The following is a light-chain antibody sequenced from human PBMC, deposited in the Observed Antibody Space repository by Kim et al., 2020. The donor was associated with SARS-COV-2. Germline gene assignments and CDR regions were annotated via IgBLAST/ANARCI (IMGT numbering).Light chain of an antibody. CDR3: QQYGAAPIT. V-gene: IGKV3-20*01. J-gene: IGKJ5*01. CDR1: RSVYRSN. Sequence: DIVLTQSPDTLSLSPGERATLSCRASRSVYRSNLAWYHQKAGQAPRLLIYGASSRATGVPDRISGSGSGTDFTLTISRVEPGDFAVYYCQQYGAAPITFGQGTRLEIK. CDR2: GAS.